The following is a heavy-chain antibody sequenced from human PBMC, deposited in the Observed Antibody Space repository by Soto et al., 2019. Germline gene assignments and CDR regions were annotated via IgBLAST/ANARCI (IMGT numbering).Heavy chain of an antibody. D-gene: IGHD3-10*01. CDR1: GGSFSGYY. V-gene: IGHV4-34*01. CDR3: ARGEMVRGVTYYYYFGMDV. Sequence: SESLSLTCAVYGGSFSGYYLSWIRQPPGKGLEWIGEINHSGSIKYNPSLKSRVTISVDTSKNQSSLKLSSVTAAETAVYYCARGEMVRGVTYYYYFGMDVWGKGTTVTVPQ. CDR2: INHSGSI. J-gene: IGHJ6*04.